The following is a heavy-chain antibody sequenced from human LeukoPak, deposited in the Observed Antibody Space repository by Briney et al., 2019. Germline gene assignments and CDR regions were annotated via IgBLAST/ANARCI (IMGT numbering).Heavy chain of an antibody. CDR3: ARHLAAAGHWFDP. D-gene: IGHD6-13*01. CDR2: IYTSGST. CDR1: GVSISSYY. J-gene: IGHJ5*02. Sequence: SETLSLTCTVSGVSISSYYWSWIRQPPGKGLEWIGYIYTSGSTNYNPSLKSRVTISVDTSKNQFSLKLSSVTAADTAVYYCARHLAAAGHWFDPWGQGTLVTVSS. V-gene: IGHV4-4*09.